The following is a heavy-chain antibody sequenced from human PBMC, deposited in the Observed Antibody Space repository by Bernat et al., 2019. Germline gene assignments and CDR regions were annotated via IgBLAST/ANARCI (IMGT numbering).Heavy chain of an antibody. Sequence: QVQLVQSGAEVKKPGASVKVSCKASGYTFTSYGISWVRQAPGQGLEWMGWISAYNGNTNYAQKLQGRVTMTTDTSTSTAYMELRSLRSDDTAVYYCARDPGYGSGSYLWRRIRFDYWGQGTLVTVSS. J-gene: IGHJ4*02. CDR1: GYTFTSYG. CDR3: ARDPGYGSGSYLWRRIRFDY. V-gene: IGHV1-18*01. CDR2: ISAYNGNT. D-gene: IGHD3-10*01.